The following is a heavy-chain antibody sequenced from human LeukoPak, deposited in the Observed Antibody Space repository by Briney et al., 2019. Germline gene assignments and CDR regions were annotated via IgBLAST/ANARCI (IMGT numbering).Heavy chain of an antibody. CDR3: ARSSPPGGSDAFDI. CDR1: GYTFTGYY. V-gene: IGHV1-2*02. J-gene: IGHJ3*02. Sequence: ASVKVSCKASGYTFTGYYMHWVRQAPGQGLEWMGWINPNSGGTNYAQKFQGRVTMTRDTSISTAYMELSRLRSDDTAVYYCARSSPPGGSDAFDIWGQGTMVTVSS. CDR2: INPNSGGT. D-gene: IGHD3-10*01.